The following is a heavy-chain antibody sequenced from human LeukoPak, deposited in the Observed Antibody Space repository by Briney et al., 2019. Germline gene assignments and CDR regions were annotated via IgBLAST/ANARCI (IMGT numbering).Heavy chain of an antibody. CDR1: GGSIRSSYYY. J-gene: IGHJ4*02. V-gene: IGHV4-31*03. CDR3: ASAPLGNSFGYMAY. CDR2: IYYTGRT. D-gene: IGHD5-18*01. Sequence: PSETLSLTCTVSGGSIRSSYYYWNWIRQHPTEGLEWIGHIYYTGRTTYNPSVKSRVTISADTSKNQFSLKLNSVTAADTAVYFCASAPLGNSFGYMAYWGQGALVTVSS.